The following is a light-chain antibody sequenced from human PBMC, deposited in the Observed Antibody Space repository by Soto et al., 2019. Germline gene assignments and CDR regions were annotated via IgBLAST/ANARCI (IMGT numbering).Light chain of an antibody. CDR2: AAY. CDR1: QSISTY. Sequence: DIQMTQSPSSLSSSVGDRVTITCRASQSISTYLNWYQQKPGKAPKLLIYAAYTLQSGVPARFSGRGSGTDFTLTISSLQPEDFATYSCQQCYSWPRTFGQGTKVEIK. V-gene: IGKV1-39*01. J-gene: IGKJ1*01. CDR3: QQCYSWPRT.